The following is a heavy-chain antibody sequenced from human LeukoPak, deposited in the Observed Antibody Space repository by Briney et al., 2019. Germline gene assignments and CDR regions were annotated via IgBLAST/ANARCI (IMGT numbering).Heavy chain of an antibody. CDR3: ARDLGPHSSSPNSGAFDI. V-gene: IGHV3-11*04. CDR2: ITSSATT. D-gene: IGHD6-6*01. J-gene: IGHJ3*02. Sequence: GGSLRLSCAASGFTFSDYYMTWIRQAPGKGLEWVSYITSSATTYYADSVKGRFTISRDNAKTSLYLQMNSLRAEDTAVYCCARDLGPHSSSPNSGAFDIWGQGTMVTVSS. CDR1: GFTFSDYY.